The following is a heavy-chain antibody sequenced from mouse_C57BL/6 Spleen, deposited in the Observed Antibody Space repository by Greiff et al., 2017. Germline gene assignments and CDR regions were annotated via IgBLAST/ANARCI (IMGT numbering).Heavy chain of an antibody. D-gene: IGHD2-3*01. J-gene: IGHJ4*01. CDR3: AKTNDGYTPMDY. V-gene: IGHV2-5*01. CDR1: GFSLTSYG. Sequence: QVQLQQSGPGLVQPSPSLSITCTVSGFSLTSYGVHWVRQSPGKGLEWLGVIWRGGSTDYNAAFMSRLSITKDNSKSQVFFKMNSLQADDTAIYYCAKTNDGYTPMDYWGQGTSVTVSS. CDR2: IWRGGST.